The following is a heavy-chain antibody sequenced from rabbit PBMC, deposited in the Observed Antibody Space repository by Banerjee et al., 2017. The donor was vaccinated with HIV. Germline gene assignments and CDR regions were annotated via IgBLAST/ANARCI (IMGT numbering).Heavy chain of an antibody. Sequence: QEQLEESGGDLVKPEGSLTLTCTASGFSFSSSYWICWVRQAPGKGLEWIGYIDPVFDSTYYASWVNGRFTISSHNAQNTLYLQLNSLTAADTASYFCARDLAGVIGWNFNLWGQGTLVTVS. J-gene: IGHJ4*01. CDR2: IDPVFDST. CDR3: ARDLAGVIGWNFNL. CDR1: GFSFSSSYW. D-gene: IGHD4-1*01. V-gene: IGHV1S45*01.